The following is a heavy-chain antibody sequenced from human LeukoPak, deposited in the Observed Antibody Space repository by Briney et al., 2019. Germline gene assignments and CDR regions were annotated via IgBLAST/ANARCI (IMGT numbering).Heavy chain of an antibody. CDR2: INHSGST. CDR1: GGSFSGYY. CDR3: ARSGHSSSWTGFDY. Sequence: SETLSLTCAVYGGSFSGYYWSWIRQPPGKGLEWIGEINHSGSTNYNPSLKSRVTISVDTSKNQFSLRLSSVTAADTAVYYCARSGHSSSWTGFDYWGQGTLVTVSS. J-gene: IGHJ4*02. D-gene: IGHD6-13*01. V-gene: IGHV4-34*01.